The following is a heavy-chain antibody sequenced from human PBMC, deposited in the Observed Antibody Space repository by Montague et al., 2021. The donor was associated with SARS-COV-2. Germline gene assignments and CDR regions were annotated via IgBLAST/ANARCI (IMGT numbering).Heavy chain of an antibody. CDR3: ARWDPRTLTLIGLRGKSASCY. J-gene: IGHJ4*02. V-gene: IGHV4-34*01. D-gene: IGHD2-2*01. Sequence: SETLSLTCAVYGGSFSGYYWTWIRQSPGKGLEWIAEINHSGTTNYNFNPSLRSRVTISVDTSKSQFSLKLSSVTAADTGVYYRARWDPRTLTLIGLRGKSASCYWGPLSLVTVSS. CDR2: INHSGTT. CDR1: GGSFSGYY.